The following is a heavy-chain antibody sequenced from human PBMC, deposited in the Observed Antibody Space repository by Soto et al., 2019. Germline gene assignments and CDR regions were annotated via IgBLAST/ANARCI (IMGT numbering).Heavy chain of an antibody. Sequence: ASVKVSCKASGYTFTSYAMHWVRQAPGQRLEWMGWINAGNGNTKYSQKFQGRVTITRDTSTDTAYMELSSLRSEDTAVYYCATYLAGSTSGYYYYGMDVWGQGTTVTVSS. V-gene: IGHV1-3*01. CDR1: GYTFTSYA. CDR3: ATYLAGSTSGYYYYGMDV. D-gene: IGHD3-10*01. J-gene: IGHJ6*02. CDR2: INAGNGNT.